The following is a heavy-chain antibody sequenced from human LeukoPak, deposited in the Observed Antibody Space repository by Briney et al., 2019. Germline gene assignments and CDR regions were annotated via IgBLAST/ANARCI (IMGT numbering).Heavy chain of an antibody. CDR1: GYTFTGYY. D-gene: IGHD4-17*01. V-gene: IGHV1-46*01. CDR3: ARETLVTTPAFDI. J-gene: IGHJ3*02. CDR2: INPSGGST. Sequence: ASVKVSCKASGYTFTGYYMHWVRQAPGQGLEWMGIINPSGGSTSYAQKFQGRVTMTRDTSTSTVYMELSSLRSEDTAVCYCARETLVTTPAFDIWGQGTMVTVSS.